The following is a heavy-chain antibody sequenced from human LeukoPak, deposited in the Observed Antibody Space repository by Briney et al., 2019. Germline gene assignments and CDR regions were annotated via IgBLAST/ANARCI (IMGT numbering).Heavy chain of an antibody. D-gene: IGHD3-3*02. Sequence: GGSLRLSCAASGFTLSDYYMNWMRQAPGKGLEWISYISGSGTTINYADSVKGRFTISRDNAKKSLYLQMNSLRVEDTAVYYCVRAAQASIYGWFDPWGQGTLVTVSS. CDR3: VRAAQASIYGWFDP. CDR1: GFTLSDYY. J-gene: IGHJ5*02. V-gene: IGHV3-11*01. CDR2: ISGSGTTI.